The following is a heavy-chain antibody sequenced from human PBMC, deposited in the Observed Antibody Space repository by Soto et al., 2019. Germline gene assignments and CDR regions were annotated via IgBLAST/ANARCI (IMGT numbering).Heavy chain of an antibody. V-gene: IGHV1-3*01. D-gene: IGHD1-1*01. CDR1: GYTFTSYA. Sequence: SVKVSCKASGYTFTSYAMHWVRQAPGQRLEWMGWIKAGNGNTKYSQKFQGRVTITRDTSASTAYMELSSLRSEDTAVYYCARGSRTPTTYYNWFDPWGQGTLVTVSS. CDR2: IKAGNGNT. J-gene: IGHJ5*02. CDR3: ARGSRTPTTYYNWFDP.